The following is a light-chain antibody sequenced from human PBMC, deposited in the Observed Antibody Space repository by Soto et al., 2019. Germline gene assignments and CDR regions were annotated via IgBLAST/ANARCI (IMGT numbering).Light chain of an antibody. CDR2: DAS. CDR3: QQDGSSGK. J-gene: IGKJ1*01. V-gene: IGKV3-20*01. Sequence: EIVLTHSPATLSLSPGERATLSCRASQTVRNNYLAWYQQKPGQAPRLLIYDASSRATGIRDRFSGGGSGTDFTLTISRLEPEDFAVYYWQQDGSSGKFGQGTKVDIK. CDR1: QTVRNNY.